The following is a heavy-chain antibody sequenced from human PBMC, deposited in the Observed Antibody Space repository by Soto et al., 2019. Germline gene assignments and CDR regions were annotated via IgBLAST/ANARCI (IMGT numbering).Heavy chain of an antibody. CDR2: IYPSGST. J-gene: IGHJ4*02. Sequence: ASETLSLTCTVSGGSISGHSWIWIRQPAGKGLEWVGHIYPSGSTSYNPSLKSRVTMSLDTSNNQFFLNLTSVTTADTAVFFCVRGRSYSVYDFWGPGILVTVSS. CDR1: GGSISGHS. CDR3: VRGRSYSVYDF. V-gene: IGHV4-4*07. D-gene: IGHD5-12*01.